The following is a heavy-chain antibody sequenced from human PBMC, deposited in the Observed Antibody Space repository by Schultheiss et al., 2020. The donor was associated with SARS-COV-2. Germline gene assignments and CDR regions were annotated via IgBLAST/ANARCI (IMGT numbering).Heavy chain of an antibody. J-gene: IGHJ4*02. CDR3: VRHADGHNHFDY. Sequence: SETLSLTCAVSGFSVTPYYWGWIRQPPGKGLEWIGSFFHFGNTFYNPSLKSRLTISLDTSKNHFSLNLSSVTAADTAVYYCVRHADGHNHFDYWGQGALVTVSS. V-gene: IGHV4-38-2*01. CDR1: GFSVTPYY. D-gene: IGHD5-24*01. CDR2: FFHFGNT.